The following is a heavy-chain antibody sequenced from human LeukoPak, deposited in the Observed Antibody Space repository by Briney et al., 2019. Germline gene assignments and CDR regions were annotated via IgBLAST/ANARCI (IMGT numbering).Heavy chain of an antibody. CDR3: AKLNPRIGGGDF. J-gene: IGHJ4*02. Sequence: GGSLRLSCAASGFTFSHYGIHWVRQAPGKGLEWVSAISGSGGSTYYADSVKGRFTISRDNSKNTLYLQMNSLRAEDTAVYYCAKLNPRIGGGDFWGQGTLVTVSS. CDR1: GFTFSHYG. CDR2: ISGSGGST. V-gene: IGHV3-23*01. D-gene: IGHD1-14*01.